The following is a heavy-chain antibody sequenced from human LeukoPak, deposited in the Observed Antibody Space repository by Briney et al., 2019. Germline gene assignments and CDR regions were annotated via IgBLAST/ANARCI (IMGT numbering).Heavy chain of an antibody. V-gene: IGHV1-18*01. CDR2: ISAYNGNT. CDR1: GYTFTSYG. D-gene: IGHD3-22*01. J-gene: IGHJ4*02. CDR3: ARGQDYYDSSGYWGY. Sequence: GASVKVSCKASGYTFTSYGISWVRQAPGQGLEWMGWISAYNGNTIYAQKLQGRVTMTTDTSTSTAYMELRSLRSDDTAVYYCARGQDYYDSSGYWGYWGQGTLVTVSS.